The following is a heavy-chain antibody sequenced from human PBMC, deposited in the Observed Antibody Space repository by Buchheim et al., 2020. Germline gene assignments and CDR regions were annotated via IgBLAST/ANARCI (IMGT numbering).Heavy chain of an antibody. D-gene: IGHD6-13*01. J-gene: IGHJ6*02. Sequence: EVQLLESGGGLVQPGGSLRLSCAASGFTFSSYAMSWVRQAPGKGLEWVSAISGSGGSTYYADSVKGRFTISRDNSKNTLYLQMNSLRAEDTAVYYCAKDSKSLAAAGNRGVSYYYYGMDVWGQGTT. V-gene: IGHV3-23*01. CDR3: AKDSKSLAAAGNRGVSYYYYGMDV. CDR1: GFTFSSYA. CDR2: ISGSGGST.